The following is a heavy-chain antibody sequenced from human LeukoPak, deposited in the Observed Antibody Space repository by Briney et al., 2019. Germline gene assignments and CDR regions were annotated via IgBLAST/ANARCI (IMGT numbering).Heavy chain of an antibody. CDR2: ISGSDGST. CDR1: GFTFSSYA. J-gene: IGHJ4*02. CDR3: AIGAMVTALDY. V-gene: IGHV3-23*01. D-gene: IGHD5-18*01. Sequence: GGSLRLSCAASGFTFSSYAMSWVRRAPGKGLEWVSAISGSDGSTYYADSVKGRFTISRDNSKNTLYLQMNSLRAEDAAVYYCAIGAMVTALDYWGQGTLVTVSS.